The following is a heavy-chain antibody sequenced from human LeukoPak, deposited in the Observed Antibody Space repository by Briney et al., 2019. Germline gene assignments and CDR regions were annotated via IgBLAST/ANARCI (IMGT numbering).Heavy chain of an antibody. CDR1: RFTLNSYA. CDR2: IGGSNGIT. CDR3: ARNENSGWGYFDY. D-gene: IGHD5-12*01. J-gene: IGHJ4*02. V-gene: IGHV3-23*01. Sequence: GGSLRLSCAASRFTLNSYAMSWVRQAPGKGLEWVSVIGGSNGITFYVGSVKGRFTISRDNSKDTLYLQMNSLRAEDTAVYYCARNENSGWGYFDYWGQGTLVTVSS.